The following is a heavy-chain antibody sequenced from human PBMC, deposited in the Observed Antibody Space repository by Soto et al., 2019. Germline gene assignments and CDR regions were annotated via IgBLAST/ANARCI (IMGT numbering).Heavy chain of an antibody. J-gene: IGHJ4*02. D-gene: IGHD3-22*01. CDR1: GGSISTYF. CDR3: ANLFEDCYDSSGAIDY. Sequence: SETLSLTCIVSGGSISTYFWTWIRRPPGKGLEWIGYIYYNGSTNYNPSLKSRVTISVDTSKNQFSLKLSSVTAEDTAEYYCANLFEDCYDSSGAIDYWGQGTLVTVS. V-gene: IGHV4-59*12. CDR2: IYYNGST.